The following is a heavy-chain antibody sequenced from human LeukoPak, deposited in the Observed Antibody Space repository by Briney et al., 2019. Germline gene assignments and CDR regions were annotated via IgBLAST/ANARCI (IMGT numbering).Heavy chain of an antibody. CDR1: GFTFSSYW. Sequence: GGSLRLSCAASGFTFSSYWMSWVRQAPGKGLEWVANIKQDGSEKYYVDSVKGRFTISRDNAKNSLYLQMNGLRAEDTAVYYCARRSIAVAGTHYYYYMDVWGKGTTVTVSS. CDR3: ARRSIAVAGTHYYYYMDV. CDR2: IKQDGSEK. D-gene: IGHD6-19*01. V-gene: IGHV3-7*01. J-gene: IGHJ6*03.